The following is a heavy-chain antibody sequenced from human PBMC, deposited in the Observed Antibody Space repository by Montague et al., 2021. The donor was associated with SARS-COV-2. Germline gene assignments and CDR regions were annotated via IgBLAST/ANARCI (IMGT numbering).Heavy chain of an antibody. V-gene: IGHV4-34*01. D-gene: IGHD3-22*01. Sequence: SETLSLTCAVYGESFSGHYWTWIRQPPGKGLEWIGENYHTGSTNYNPSLKSRVTISVDTSKNQFSLKLRSVTAADTAVYYCARGRIELSMIVVVMTGASYYMDVWGKGTTVTVPS. CDR3: ARGRIELSMIVVVMTGASYYMDV. CDR1: GESFSGHY. J-gene: IGHJ6*03. CDR2: NYHTGST.